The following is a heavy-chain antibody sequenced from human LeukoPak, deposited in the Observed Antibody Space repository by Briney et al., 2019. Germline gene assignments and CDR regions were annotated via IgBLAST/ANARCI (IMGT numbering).Heavy chain of an antibody. CDR2: IKQDGSEK. CDR3: ARHSSGYDYYFDY. Sequence: PGGSLRLSCAASGFTFSSYWMSWVRQAPGKGLEWVANIKQDGSEKYYVDSVKGRFTISRDNAKNPLYLQMNSLRAEDTAVYYCARHSSGYDYYFDYWGQGTLVTVSS. V-gene: IGHV3-7*01. D-gene: IGHD6-25*01. J-gene: IGHJ4*02. CDR1: GFTFSSYW.